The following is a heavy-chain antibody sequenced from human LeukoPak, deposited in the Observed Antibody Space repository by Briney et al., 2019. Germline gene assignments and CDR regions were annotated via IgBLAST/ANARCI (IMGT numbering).Heavy chain of an antibody. CDR2: MNPNSGNT. J-gene: IGHJ5*02. CDR3: ASQILCSGGSCYSSNWFDP. Sequence: GASVKVSCTASGYTFTSYDIHWVRQATGQGLEWMGWMNPNSGNTGYAQKFQGRVTMTRNTSISTAYMELSSLRSEDTAVYYCASQILCSGGSCYSSNWFDPWGQGTLVTVSS. CDR1: GYTFTSYD. V-gene: IGHV1-8*01. D-gene: IGHD2-15*01.